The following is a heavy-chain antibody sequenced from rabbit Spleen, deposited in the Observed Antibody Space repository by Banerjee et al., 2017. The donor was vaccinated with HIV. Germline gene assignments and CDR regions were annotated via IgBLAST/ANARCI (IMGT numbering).Heavy chain of an antibody. D-gene: IGHD2-1*01. CDR3: ARDRDGDTPYNSYYFDL. V-gene: IGHV1S40*01. Sequence: QSLEESGGDLVKPEASLTLTCTASGFSFSSGYYMCWVRQAPGKGLEWIGCIAIGSVRTYYASWVKGRFTISKTSSTTVTLQMTSLTAADTATYFCARDRDGDTPYNSYYFDLWGPGTLVTVS. J-gene: IGHJ4*01. CDR2: IAIGSVRT. CDR1: GFSFSSGYY.